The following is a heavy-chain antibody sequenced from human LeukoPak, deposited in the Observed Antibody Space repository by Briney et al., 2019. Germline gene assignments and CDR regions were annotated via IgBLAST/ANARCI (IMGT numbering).Heavy chain of an antibody. V-gene: IGHV3-48*01. J-gene: IGHJ6*04. CDR2: ISASGRAM. CDR3: AELGITMIGGV. D-gene: IGHD3-10*02. Sequence: GGSLRLSCVTSRFTFDEYGMNWVRQAPGKGLQWISYISASGRAMYYADSVKGRFNISRDNAENSLYLQMNSLRAEDTAVYYCAELGITMIGGVWGKGTTVTISS. CDR1: RFTFDEYG.